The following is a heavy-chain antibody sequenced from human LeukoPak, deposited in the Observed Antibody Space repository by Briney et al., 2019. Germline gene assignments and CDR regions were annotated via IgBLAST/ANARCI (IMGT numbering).Heavy chain of an antibody. V-gene: IGHV3-7*04. Sequence: PGGSLRLSCAASGFTFSSYWMSWVRQAPGKGLEWVANIKQDGSVKYYVDSVKGRFTISRDNAKNSLYLQMNSLRAEDTAVYYCAREESVAATFFDYWGQGTLVTVSS. J-gene: IGHJ4*02. CDR1: GFTFSSYW. D-gene: IGHD2-15*01. CDR2: IKQDGSVK. CDR3: AREESVAATFFDY.